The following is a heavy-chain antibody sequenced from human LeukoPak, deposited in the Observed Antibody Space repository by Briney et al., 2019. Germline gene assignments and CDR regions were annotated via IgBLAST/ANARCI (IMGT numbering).Heavy chain of an antibody. J-gene: IGHJ5*02. CDR2: ISAYNGNT. CDR3: ARDVEGFGETNWFDP. V-gene: IGHV1-18*01. Sequence: ASVKVSCKASGYTFTGYGISWVRQAPGQGLEWMGWISAYNGNTNYAQKLQGRVTMTTDTSTSTAYMELRSLRSDDTAVYYCARDVEGFGETNWFDPWGQGTLVTVSS. D-gene: IGHD3-10*01. CDR1: GYTFTGYG.